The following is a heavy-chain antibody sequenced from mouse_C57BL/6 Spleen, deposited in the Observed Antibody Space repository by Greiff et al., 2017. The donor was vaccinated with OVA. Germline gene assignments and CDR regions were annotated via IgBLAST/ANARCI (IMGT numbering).Heavy chain of an antibody. CDR1: GFTFSDYG. D-gene: IGHD2-4*01. CDR2: ISNLAYSI. V-gene: IGHV5-15*01. J-gene: IGHJ1*03. CDR3: ARLYYDYAWYFDV. Sequence: EVKLVESGGGLVQPGGSLKLSCAASGFTFSDYGMAWVRQAPRKGPEWVAFISNLAYSIYYADTVTGRFTISRENAKNTLYLEMSSLRSEDTAMYYCARLYYDYAWYFDVWGTGTTVTVSS.